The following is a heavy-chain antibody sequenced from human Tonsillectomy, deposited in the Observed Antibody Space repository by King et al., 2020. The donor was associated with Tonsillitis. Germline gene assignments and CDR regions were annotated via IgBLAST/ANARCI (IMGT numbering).Heavy chain of an antibody. D-gene: IGHD7-27*01. V-gene: IGHV3-48*01. CDR1: GFTFSTYS. CDR2: ITGSSSSI. J-gene: IGHJ4*02. CDR3: ASSTGALCY. Sequence: VQLVESGGGLIQPGGSLRLSCAASGFTFSTYSMNWVRQAPGKGLEWLSYITGSSSSIYYADSVKGRFTISRDNAKNSLYLQMNSLRAEDTAVYYCASSTGALCYWGQGTLVTVSS.